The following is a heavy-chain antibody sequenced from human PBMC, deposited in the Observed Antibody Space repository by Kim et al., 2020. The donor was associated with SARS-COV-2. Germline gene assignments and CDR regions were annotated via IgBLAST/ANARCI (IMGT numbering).Heavy chain of an antibody. Sequence: GESLKISCKGSGYSFTSYWIGWVRQMPGKGLEWMGIIYPGDSDTRYSPSFQGQVTISADKSISTAYLQWSSLKASDTAMYYCARYNFVGSGSYHFDYWGQGTLVTVSS. D-gene: IGHD3-10*01. V-gene: IGHV5-51*01. J-gene: IGHJ4*02. CDR2: IYPGDSDT. CDR1: GYSFTSYW. CDR3: ARYNFVGSGSYHFDY.